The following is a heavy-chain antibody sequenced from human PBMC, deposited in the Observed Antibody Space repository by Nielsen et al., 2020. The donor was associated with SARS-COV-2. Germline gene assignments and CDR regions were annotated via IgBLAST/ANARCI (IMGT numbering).Heavy chain of an antibody. CDR3: AISAMGFGEFDY. CDR1: GGSISSSSYY. J-gene: IGHJ4*02. D-gene: IGHD3-10*01. V-gene: IGHV4-39*01. CDR2: IYYSGST. Sequence: GSLRLSCTVSGGSISSSSYYWGWIRQPPGKGLEWIGSIYYSGSTYYNPSLKSRVTISVDTSKNQFSLKLSSVTAADTAVYYCAISAMGFGEFDYWGQGTLVTVSS.